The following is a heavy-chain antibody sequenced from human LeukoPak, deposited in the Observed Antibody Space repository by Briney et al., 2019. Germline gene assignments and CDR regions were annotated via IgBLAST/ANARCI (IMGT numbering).Heavy chain of an antibody. Sequence: SETLSLNCAVSGASISSYYGSWIRQPPGRGLEWKGYVYYSGTTKYTPSLKSRVTISVDTSKNQFSLKLRSVTAADTAVYYCARRLAGYCSGGSCSNWFDPWGQGTLVTVSS. D-gene: IGHD2-15*01. CDR2: VYYSGTT. V-gene: IGHV4-59*08. J-gene: IGHJ5*02. CDR3: ARRLAGYCSGGSCSNWFDP. CDR1: GASISSYY.